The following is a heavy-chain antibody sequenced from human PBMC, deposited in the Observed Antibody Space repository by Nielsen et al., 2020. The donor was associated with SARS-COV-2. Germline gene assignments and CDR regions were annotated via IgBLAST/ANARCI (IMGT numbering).Heavy chain of an antibody. V-gene: IGHV1-69*13. Sequence: SVKVSCKASGYTFIKHAIMWVRQAPGQGLEWMGGVMPLFSTQYAQKFQDRLTITADESTTTAYMELRSLRLEDTAVYFCARVRSSGWFEALDVWGQGTLVTVSS. CDR2: VMPLFSTQ. CDR1: GYTFIKHA. J-gene: IGHJ3*01. CDR3: ARVRSSGWFEALDV. D-gene: IGHD6-19*01.